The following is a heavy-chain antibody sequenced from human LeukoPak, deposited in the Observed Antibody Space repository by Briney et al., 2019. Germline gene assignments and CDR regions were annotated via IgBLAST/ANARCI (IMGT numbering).Heavy chain of an antibody. J-gene: IGHJ4*02. V-gene: IGHV5-51*01. CDR3: ASSRWLLDYGDYYFDY. Sequence: GESLKISCKGSGYSFTSYWIGWVRQMPGKGLEWMGIIYPGDSDTRYSPSFQGQVTISADKSISTAYLQWSSLKASDTAMYYCASSRWLLDYGDYYFDYWGQGTLVTVSS. D-gene: IGHD4-17*01. CDR2: IYPGDSDT. CDR1: GYSFTSYW.